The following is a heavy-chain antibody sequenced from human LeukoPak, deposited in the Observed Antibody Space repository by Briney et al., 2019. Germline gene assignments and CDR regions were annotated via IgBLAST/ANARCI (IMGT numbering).Heavy chain of an antibody. D-gene: IGHD3-22*01. J-gene: IGHJ4*02. V-gene: IGHV1-24*01. CDR2: SDPEDGET. CDR3: ATVKSYYYDRGGFYFDD. Sequence: GASVKVSCKVSGYTLTDLSMHWVRQAPGIGLEWMGGSDPEDGETFYAQKFRGRITMTEDTSADTAYMELSSLRSEDTAVYYCATVKSYYYDRGGFYFDDWGQGTLVTVSS. CDR1: GYTLTDLS.